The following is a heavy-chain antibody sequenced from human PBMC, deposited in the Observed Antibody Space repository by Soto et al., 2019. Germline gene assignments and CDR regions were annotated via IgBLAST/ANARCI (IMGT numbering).Heavy chain of an antibody. J-gene: IGHJ6*02. CDR3: AREGGATIMVGYYYYGMDV. CDR2: IDVGSGNI. Sequence: ASVKVSCKASGYTFANYAMHWVRQAPGQRLEWMGWIDVGSGNIKYSQKFKGRVTITRDTSAATAYMELSSLRSEDTAVYYCAREGGATIMVGYYYYGMDVWGQGTTVTVSS. D-gene: IGHD5-12*01. CDR1: GYTFANYA. V-gene: IGHV1-3*01.